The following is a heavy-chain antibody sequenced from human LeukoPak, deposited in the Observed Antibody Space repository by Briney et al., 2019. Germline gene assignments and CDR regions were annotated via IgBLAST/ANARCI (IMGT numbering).Heavy chain of an antibody. J-gene: IGHJ5*02. CDR2: IYYSGST. CDR1: GGSISSHY. D-gene: IGHD2-15*01. CDR3: AGRKYCTGGSCYGWWFDP. V-gene: IGHV4-59*11. Sequence: SETLSLTCTVSGGSISSHYWSWIRQPPGKGLEWIGYIYYSGSTNYNPSLKSRVTISADTSKNQFSLKLSSVTAADTAVYYCAGRKYCTGGSCYGWWFDPWGQGALVTVSS.